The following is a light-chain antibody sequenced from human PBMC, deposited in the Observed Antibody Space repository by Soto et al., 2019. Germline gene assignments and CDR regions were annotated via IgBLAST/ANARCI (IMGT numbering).Light chain of an antibody. Sequence: AIRMTQSPSSFSASAGDRVTITCRASQPISSFLAWYQQKPGTAPKLLISAASTLQSGVPSRISGSGSGAEFTLTITNLQSDDIATYYCQQYYNYPRTFCQGTTVELK. CDR2: AAS. V-gene: IGKV1-8*01. CDR1: QPISSF. J-gene: IGKJ1*01. CDR3: QQYYNYPRT.